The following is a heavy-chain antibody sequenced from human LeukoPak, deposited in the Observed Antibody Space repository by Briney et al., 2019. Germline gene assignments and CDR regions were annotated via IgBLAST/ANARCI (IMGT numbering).Heavy chain of an antibody. CDR1: GGSFNSYA. CDR3: ARSQPLAYFDL. CDR2: IIPIFGTA. V-gene: IGHV1-69*06. J-gene: IGHJ2*01. Sequence: PVASVKVSCKASGGSFNSYAISWVRQAPGQGLEWMGGIIPIFGTANYAQKFQGRVTITADKSTNTAYMELSSLRSEDTVVYYCARSQPLAYFDLWGRGTLVTVSS.